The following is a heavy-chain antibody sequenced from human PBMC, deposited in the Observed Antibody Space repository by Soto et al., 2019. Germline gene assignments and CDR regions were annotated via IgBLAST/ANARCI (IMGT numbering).Heavy chain of an antibody. D-gene: IGHD3-3*01. CDR1: GGSFSGYY. CDR2: IDHSGYT. Sequence: SETLSLTCAVYGGSFSGYYWNWIRQPPGKGLEWIGEIDHSGYTNYNPSLKSRVTISVDTSKNQFSLRLTSVTAADTAVSYCARVRDWFDPWGQGTLITVS. V-gene: IGHV4-34*01. J-gene: IGHJ5*02. CDR3: ARVRDWFDP.